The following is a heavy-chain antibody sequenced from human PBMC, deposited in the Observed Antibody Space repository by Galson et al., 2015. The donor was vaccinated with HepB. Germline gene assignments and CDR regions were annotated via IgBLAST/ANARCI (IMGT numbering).Heavy chain of an antibody. V-gene: IGHV3-30-3*01. J-gene: IGHJ6*02. CDR1: GFTLSSYA. Sequence: SLRLSCAASGFTLSSYAMHWVRQAPGKGLEWLTIISYDGTNQYYAASVRGRFTISRDNSKIYLQMNSLRREDTAVYYCARGDPHLLFTEYYYYGMDVWGQGTTVTVSS. CDR3: ARGDPHLLFTEYYYYGMDV. D-gene: IGHD2-21*01. CDR2: ISYDGTNQ.